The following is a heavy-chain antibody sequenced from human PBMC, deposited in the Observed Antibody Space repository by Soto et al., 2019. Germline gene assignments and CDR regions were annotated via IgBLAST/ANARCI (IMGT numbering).Heavy chain of an antibody. J-gene: IGHJ6*02. CDR3: AKDRPRNGMDV. V-gene: IGHV3-23*01. CDR2: ISGSGGRT. CDR1: GFTLSSYG. Sequence: PGGSLRLSCAPSGFTLSSYGMHLVRQAPGKGLEWVSAISGSGGRTYSADSVKGRFTISRDNSKNTLYLQMNSLRAEDTAVYYCAKDRPRNGMDVWGQGTTVTVSS.